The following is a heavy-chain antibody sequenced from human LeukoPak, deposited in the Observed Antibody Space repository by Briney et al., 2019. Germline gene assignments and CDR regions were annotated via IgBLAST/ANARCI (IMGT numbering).Heavy chain of an antibody. CDR1: GFTFSSYW. CDR2: IKQDGSEK. J-gene: IGHJ4*02. CDR3: ARERRGMIRGVLDY. V-gene: IGHV3-7*01. Sequence: GGSLRLSCAASGFTFSSYWMSWVRQAPGKGLEWVANIKQDGSEKYYVDSVKGRFTISRDNAKNSLYLQMNSLRAEDTAVYYCARERRGMIRGVLDYWGQGTLVTVSS. D-gene: IGHD3-10*01.